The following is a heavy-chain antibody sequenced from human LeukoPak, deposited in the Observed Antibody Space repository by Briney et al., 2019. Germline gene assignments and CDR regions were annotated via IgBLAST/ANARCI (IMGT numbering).Heavy chain of an antibody. V-gene: IGHV3-30*04. Sequence: GGSLRLSCAASGFTFSSYAMHWVRQAPGKGLEWAAVISYDGSNKYYADSVKGRFTISRDNSKNTLYLQMNSLRAEDTAVYYCARDRMAAYWGQGTLVTVSS. CDR2: ISYDGSNK. D-gene: IGHD5-24*01. J-gene: IGHJ4*02. CDR1: GFTFSSYA. CDR3: ARDRMAAY.